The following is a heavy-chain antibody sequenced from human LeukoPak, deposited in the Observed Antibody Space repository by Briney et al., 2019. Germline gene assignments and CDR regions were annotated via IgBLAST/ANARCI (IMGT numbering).Heavy chain of an antibody. J-gene: IGHJ5*02. D-gene: IGHD3-9*01. CDR3: ARGLTIFPRQNTWFDP. CDR2: INHSGSA. V-gene: IGHV4-34*01. Sequence: SETLSLTCAVSGGSFSGYYWTWIRQPPGKGLEWIGEINHSGSANYNPSLKSRVTISLDTSKNQFSLKLSSVTAADTAVYYCARGLTIFPRQNTWFDPGGQGTLVPVSS. CDR1: GGSFSGYY.